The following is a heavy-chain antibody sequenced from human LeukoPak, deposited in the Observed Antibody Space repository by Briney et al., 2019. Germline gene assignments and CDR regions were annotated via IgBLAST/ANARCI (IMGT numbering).Heavy chain of an antibody. CDR2: ISYDGSNK. V-gene: IGHV3-30*04. D-gene: IGHD4-11*01. Sequence: GGSLRLSCAASGFTFSSYAMHWVRQAPGKGLEWVAVISYDGSNKYYADSVKGRFTISRDNSKNTLYLQMNSLRAEDTAMYYCARDAQRGFDYSNSLEYWGHGTLVTVSS. CDR1: GFTFSSYA. J-gene: IGHJ4*01. CDR3: ARDAQRGFDYSNSLEY.